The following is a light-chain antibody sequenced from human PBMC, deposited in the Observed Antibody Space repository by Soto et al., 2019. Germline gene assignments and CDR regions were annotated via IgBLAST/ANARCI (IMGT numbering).Light chain of an antibody. CDR1: SSDVGGYNY. Sequence: QSVLTQDASVSGSPGQSITISCTGTSSDVGGYNYVSWYQHHPGKAPKLMIYDVFTRPSGVSNRFSGSKSGNTASLTISALQAEDEADYYCTSWTNTSTYVFGSGTKLTVL. CDR2: DVF. CDR3: TSWTNTSTYV. V-gene: IGLV2-14*03. J-gene: IGLJ1*01.